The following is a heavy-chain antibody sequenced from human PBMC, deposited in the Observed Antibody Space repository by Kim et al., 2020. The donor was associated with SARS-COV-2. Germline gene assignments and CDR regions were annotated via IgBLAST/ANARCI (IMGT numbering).Heavy chain of an antibody. CDR3: ASSNVVPAATGVGAFYI. CDR1: GFTFSSYA. Sequence: GGSLRLSCAASGFTFSSYAMSWVRQAPGKGLEWVSAISGSGGSTYYADSVKGRFTISRDNSKSTLYLQMNSLRAEDTAVYYCASSNVVPAATGVGAFYIWGQGAMGSVSS. V-gene: IGHV3-23*01. D-gene: IGHD2-2*01. J-gene: IGHJ3*02. CDR2: ISGSGGST.